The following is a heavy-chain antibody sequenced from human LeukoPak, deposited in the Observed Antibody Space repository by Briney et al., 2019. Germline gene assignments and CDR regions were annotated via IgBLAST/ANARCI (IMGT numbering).Heavy chain of an antibody. J-gene: IGHJ6*02. CDR2: ISYDGSSE. V-gene: IGHV3-30*02. CDR1: GLTFSSYG. CDR3: AKELYNYGDYGAEGLDV. D-gene: IGHD4-17*01. Sequence: GGSLRLSCAASGLTFSSYGMHWVRQAPGKGLEWVALISYDGSSEYYAGSVKGRFTISRDNSKITVYLQMNSLKAEDTAVYYCAKELYNYGDYGAEGLDVGGQGTTVTVS.